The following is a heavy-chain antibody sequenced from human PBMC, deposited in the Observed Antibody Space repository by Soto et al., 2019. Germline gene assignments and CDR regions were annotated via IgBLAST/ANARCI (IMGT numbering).Heavy chain of an antibody. D-gene: IGHD2-15*01. CDR3: ARGRRGRYCSGGSCYPPGNYYYYYMDV. Sequence: WTWIRQPPGKGLEWIGEINHSGSTNYNPSLKSRVTISVDTSKNQFSLKLSSVTAADTAVYYCARGRRGRYCSGGSCYPPGNYYYYYMDVWDKGTTVTVSS. J-gene: IGHJ6*03. CDR2: INHSGST. V-gene: IGHV4-34*01.